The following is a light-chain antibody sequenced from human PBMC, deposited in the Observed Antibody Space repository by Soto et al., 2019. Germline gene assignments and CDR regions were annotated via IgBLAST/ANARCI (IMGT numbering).Light chain of an antibody. CDR1: QSVSSSY. Sequence: EIVLTQSPGTLSLSPGERATLSCRASQSVSSSYLAWYQQKPGQAPMLLIYGASSRATGISDRFSGSGSGTDFTITISRLDPEDFAVYYCQQYGRTFGQGTKVEIK. CDR2: GAS. CDR3: QQYGRT. J-gene: IGKJ1*01. V-gene: IGKV3-20*01.